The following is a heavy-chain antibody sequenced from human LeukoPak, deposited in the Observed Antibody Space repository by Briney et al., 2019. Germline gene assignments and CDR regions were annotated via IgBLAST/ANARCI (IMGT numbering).Heavy chain of an antibody. CDR1: GYSFTSYW. V-gene: IGHV5-51*01. CDR2: IYPGDSDT. D-gene: IGHD1-26*01. Sequence: GESLKISCKGSGYSFTSYWIGWVRQMPGKGLEWMGIIYPGDSDTRYSPSFQGQVTNSAGKSISTAYLQWSSLKASDTAMYYCXSIVGXTNFDYWGQXXXXXVSS. CDR3: XSIVGXTNFDY. J-gene: IGHJ4*02.